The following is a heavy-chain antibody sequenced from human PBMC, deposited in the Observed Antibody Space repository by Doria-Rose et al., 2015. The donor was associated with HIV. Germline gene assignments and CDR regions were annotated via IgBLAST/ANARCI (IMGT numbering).Heavy chain of an antibody. CDR3: ARIKSSRWYHKYYFDF. CDR2: IFSDDER. CDR1: GVSLSSPGMG. Sequence: QITLKESGPVLVNPTETLTLTCTVSGVSLSSPGMGVSWIRQPPGKALEWLADIFSDDERSYKTSLKSRLTISGGTSKSQVVITMTDMDPVDTATYYCARIKSSRWYHKYYFDFWGQGTLVIVS. D-gene: IGHD6-13*01. V-gene: IGHV2-26*01. J-gene: IGHJ4*02.